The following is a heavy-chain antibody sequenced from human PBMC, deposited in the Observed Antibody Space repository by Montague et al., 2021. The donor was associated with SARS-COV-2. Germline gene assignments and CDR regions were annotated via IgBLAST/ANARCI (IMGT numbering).Heavy chain of an antibody. J-gene: IGHJ6*02. CDR3: AGGGSEGLYYCYYGMDV. CDR2: ISYDGSNK. V-gene: IGHV3-30-3*01. CDR1: GFTFSSYA. D-gene: IGHD3-10*01. Sequence: SLRLSCAASGFTFSSYAMHWVRQAPGKGLEWVAVISYDGSNKYYADSVKGRFTISRDNSKNTLYLQMNSLRAEDTAVYYCAGGGSEGLYYCYYGMDVWGQGTTVTVSS.